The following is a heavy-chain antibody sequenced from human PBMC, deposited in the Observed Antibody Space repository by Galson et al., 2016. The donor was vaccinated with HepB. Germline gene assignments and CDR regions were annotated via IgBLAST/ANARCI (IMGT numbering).Heavy chain of an antibody. J-gene: IGHJ4*02. CDR3: AREGHLWIACFDN. CDR2: IWADGSNT. V-gene: IGHV3-33*01. Sequence: ALRLSCAASGFTFSDFGTHCVRHAPGKGLERPAGIWADGSNTHYADSVKGRFTISRDNSKNTLYLHMTSLRAEDTAVYYCAREGHLWIACFDNWGQGTLVTVSS. CDR1: GFTFSDFG. D-gene: IGHD2-2*03.